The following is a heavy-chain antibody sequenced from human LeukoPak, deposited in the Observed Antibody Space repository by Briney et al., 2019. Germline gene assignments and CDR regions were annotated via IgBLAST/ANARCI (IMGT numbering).Heavy chain of an antibody. V-gene: IGHV3-23*01. CDR2: ISNGGGGT. D-gene: IGHD2-8*02. CDR3: AKKGGGVYRENDY. J-gene: IGHJ4*02. CDR1: GFTFSNYA. Sequence: PGGSLRLSCAASGFTFSNYAMSWVRQAPGKGLEWVSAISNGGGGTYYADSVKGRFTISRDNSKNTLCLQMSSLSAEDTAVYYCAKKGGGVYRENDYWGQGTLVTVSS.